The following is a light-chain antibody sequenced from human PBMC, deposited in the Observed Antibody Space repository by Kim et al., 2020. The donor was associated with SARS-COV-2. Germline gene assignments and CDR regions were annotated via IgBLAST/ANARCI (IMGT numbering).Light chain of an antibody. CDR1: SSDISIYNY. Sequence: GQSITISCTETSSDISIYNYVAWYQQHPGKAPNLMIYDVNKRPSGVSDRFSGSKSGNTASLTISGLQTEDEADYFCSSFTITRTYVFGTGTKVT. J-gene: IGLJ1*01. CDR3: SSFTITRTYV. V-gene: IGLV2-14*03. CDR2: DVN.